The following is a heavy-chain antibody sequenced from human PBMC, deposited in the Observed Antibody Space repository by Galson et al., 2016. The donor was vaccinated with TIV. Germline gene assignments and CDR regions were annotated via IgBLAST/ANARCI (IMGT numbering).Heavy chain of an antibody. Sequence: SLRLSCAVSGFSLSKYAIHWVRQAPGKGLEWVAVISNHDTYKYYADSVKGRFTISRDNSKNTLFLQMNTLRAEDTAVYYCARVRDRGGYSYGDDAFDIWGQGTMVTVSS. CDR3: ARVRDRGGYSYGDDAFDI. CDR2: ISNHDTYK. D-gene: IGHD5-18*01. V-gene: IGHV3-30*14. J-gene: IGHJ3*02. CDR1: GFSLSKYA.